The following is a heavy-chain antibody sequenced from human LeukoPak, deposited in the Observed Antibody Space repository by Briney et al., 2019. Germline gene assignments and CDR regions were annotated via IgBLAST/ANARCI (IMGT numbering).Heavy chain of an antibody. J-gene: IGHJ4*02. V-gene: IGHV1-69*06. Sequence: ASVKVSCKASGGTFSSYAISWVRQAPGQGLEWMGGIIPIFGTAKYAQKFQTRVTITADTSTRTAYMELSSLRSEETAVFYCARLKSGGYDILTGLDYWGQGTLVTVSS. CDR3: ARLKSGGYDILTGLDY. CDR1: GGTFSSYA. D-gene: IGHD3-9*01. CDR2: IIPIFGTA.